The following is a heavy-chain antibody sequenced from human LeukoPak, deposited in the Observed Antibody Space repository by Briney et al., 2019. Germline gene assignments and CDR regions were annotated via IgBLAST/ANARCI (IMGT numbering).Heavy chain of an antibody. J-gene: IGHJ4*02. Sequence: SETLSLTCTVSGDPISSHSDYKWTWIRQPPGKGLEWIGYSYHFGSTNYNPSLKSRVTISVDTSKNQFSLKLTSGTAAETALYYCAREYSGFDYWGQGTLITVSS. V-gene: IGHV4-61*08. CDR1: GDPISSHSDY. CDR2: SYHFGST. CDR3: AREYSGFDY. D-gene: IGHD5-12*01.